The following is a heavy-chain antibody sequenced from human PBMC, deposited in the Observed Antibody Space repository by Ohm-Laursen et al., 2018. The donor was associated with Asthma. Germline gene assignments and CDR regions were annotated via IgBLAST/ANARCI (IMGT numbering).Heavy chain of an antibody. V-gene: IGHV3-30*04. CDR3: TRDAMPGSGANWARNLFDP. CDR1: GFTFSNFA. D-gene: IGHD3-10*01. Sequence: SLRLSCADSGFTFSNFAIHWVRQPPGKGLEWVAVISYDERSAFYSDSVKGRFTLSRDNSKNMLYLQMNNLQAEDTAVYYCTRDAMPGSGANWARNLFDPWGQGTLVTVST. J-gene: IGHJ5*02. CDR2: ISYDERSA.